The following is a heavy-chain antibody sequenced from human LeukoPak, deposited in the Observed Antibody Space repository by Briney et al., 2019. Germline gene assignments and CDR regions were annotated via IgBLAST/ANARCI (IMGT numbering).Heavy chain of an antibody. CDR3: TRDYDIL. J-gene: IGHJ4*02. D-gene: IGHD3-9*01. Sequence: GGSLRLSRAASGFTFNTYWMHWVRQAPGKGLVWVSRIDSDGSSTSYADSVKGRFTISRDDAKNTLYLQMNSLRAEDTAVYYCTRDYDILWGQGTLVTVSS. V-gene: IGHV3-74*01. CDR1: GFTFNTYW. CDR2: IDSDGSST.